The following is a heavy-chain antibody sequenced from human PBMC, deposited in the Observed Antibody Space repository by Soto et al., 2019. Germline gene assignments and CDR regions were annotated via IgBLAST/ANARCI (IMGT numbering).Heavy chain of an antibody. CDR1: GGSISSYY. Sequence: PSETLSLTCTVSGGSISSYYWSWIRQPPGKGLEWIGYFHYSGSTNYNPSLKSRVTISGDTSKNQFSLKLSSVTAADTAVYYCARHQDYYYYYAMDVWGQGTTVTVSS. CDR3: ARHQDYYYYYAMDV. V-gene: IGHV4-59*08. CDR2: FHYSGST. J-gene: IGHJ6*02.